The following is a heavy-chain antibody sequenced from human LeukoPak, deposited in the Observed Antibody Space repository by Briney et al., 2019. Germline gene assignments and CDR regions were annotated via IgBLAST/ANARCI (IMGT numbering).Heavy chain of an antibody. D-gene: IGHD6-6*01. V-gene: IGHV1-69*04. Sequence: SVKVSCKASGGTFSSYAISWVRQAPGQGLEWMGRIIPIFGIANYAQKFQGRVTITADKSTSTAYMELSSLRSEDTAVYYCASCDGIGKAARPDYGMDVWGQGTTVTVSS. CDR3: ASCDGIGKAARPDYGMDV. CDR1: GGTFSSYA. J-gene: IGHJ6*02. CDR2: IIPIFGIA.